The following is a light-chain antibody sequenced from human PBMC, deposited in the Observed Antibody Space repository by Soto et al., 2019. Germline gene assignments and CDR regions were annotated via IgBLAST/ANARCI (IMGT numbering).Light chain of an antibody. CDR3: TSHAGRNNYV. CDR1: SSDVGGYNY. V-gene: IGLV2-8*01. CDR2: EVS. Sequence: QSALTQPPSASGSPGQSVTISCTGTSSDVGGYNYVSWYQQHPGKAPKLIISEVSKRPSGVPDRFSGSKSVNTASLTVSGLQAEDEAVYSCTSHAGRNNYVFGTGTKF. J-gene: IGLJ1*01.